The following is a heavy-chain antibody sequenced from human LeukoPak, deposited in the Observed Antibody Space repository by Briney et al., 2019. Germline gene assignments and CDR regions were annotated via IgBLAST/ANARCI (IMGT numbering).Heavy chain of an antibody. D-gene: IGHD5-18*01. CDR1: GFTFDDYG. CDR3: ARGAEVQLWSYYFDY. V-gene: IGHV3-20*04. J-gene: IGHJ4*02. Sequence: GGSLRLSCAASGFTFDDYGMSWVRQAPGKGLEWVSGINWNGGSTGYADSVKGRFTISRDNAKNSLYLRMNSLRAEDTALYFCARGAEVQLWSYYFDYWGQGTLVTVSS. CDR2: INWNGGST.